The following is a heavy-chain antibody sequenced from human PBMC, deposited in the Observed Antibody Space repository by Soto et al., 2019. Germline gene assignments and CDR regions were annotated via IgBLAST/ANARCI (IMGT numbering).Heavy chain of an antibody. V-gene: IGHV3-53*01. D-gene: IGHD2-15*01. CDR2: IESGGST. J-gene: IGHJ6*02. CDR1: GFTVSITY. CDR3: AKDLGPLRLLNYYFYGLDV. Sequence: ESLQLSCKASGFTVSITYIRWVRQAPGLGLEWVAVIESGGSTHYADSVKGRFTISRDIPKNMIYLQLHTLRAEDTAVYYCAKDLGPLRLLNYYFYGLDVWGQGTTVTVSS.